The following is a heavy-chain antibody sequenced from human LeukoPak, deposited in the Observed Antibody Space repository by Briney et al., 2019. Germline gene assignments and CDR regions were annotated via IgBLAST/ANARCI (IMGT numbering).Heavy chain of an antibody. CDR3: ARQSYGGAYYFFGY. Sequence: PSETLSLTCAVYGGSFSGYYWSWIRQPPGKGLEWIGEINHSGSTNYNPSLKSRVTISVDTSKNQFSLKLSSVTAADTAVYYCARQSYGGAYYFFGYWGQGTLVAVSS. D-gene: IGHD1-26*01. CDR2: INHSGST. J-gene: IGHJ4*02. V-gene: IGHV4-34*01. CDR1: GGSFSGYY.